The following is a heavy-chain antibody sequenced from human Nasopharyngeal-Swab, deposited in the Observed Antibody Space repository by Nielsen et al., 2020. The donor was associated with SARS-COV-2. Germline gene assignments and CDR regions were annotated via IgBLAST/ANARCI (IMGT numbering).Heavy chain of an antibody. CDR1: GFTVSSYW. CDR2: INSDGSNT. CDR3: AREGYTFYGMDV. D-gene: IGHD5-24*01. V-gene: IGHV3-74*01. J-gene: IGHJ6*02. Sequence: GGSLRLSCAASGFTVSSYWMHWVRQAPGKGLVWVSRINSDGSNTNYADSVKGRFTISRDNAKNTLYLQMNSLRAEDTALYYCAREGYTFYGMDVWGQGTTVTVSS.